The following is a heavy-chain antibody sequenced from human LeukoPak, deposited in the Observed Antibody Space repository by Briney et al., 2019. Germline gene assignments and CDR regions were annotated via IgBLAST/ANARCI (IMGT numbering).Heavy chain of an antibody. J-gene: IGHJ4*02. D-gene: IGHD5-12*01. Sequence: ASVKVSCKASGGTFISYAIGWVRQATGQGLEWMGWMNPNSGNTGYAQKFQGRVTMTRNTSISTAYMELSSLRSEDTAVYYCARGRGYSGYDSNFDYRGQGTLVTVSS. V-gene: IGHV1-8*02. CDR3: ARGRGYSGYDSNFDY. CDR1: GGTFISYA. CDR2: MNPNSGNT.